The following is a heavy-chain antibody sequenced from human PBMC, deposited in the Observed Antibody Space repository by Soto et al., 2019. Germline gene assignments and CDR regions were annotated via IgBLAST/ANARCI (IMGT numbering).Heavy chain of an antibody. CDR2: IIPFHGVT. D-gene: IGHD3-10*01. CDR3: TRDWEITVSTWSFGGF. J-gene: IGHJ4*02. CDR1: GGTFSPYT. V-gene: IGHV1-69*02. Sequence: QVQLVQSGAEVTKPGSSVKVSCKASGGTFSPYTINWVRQAPGQGLEWMGRIIPFHGVTNYAQKFQARVTITAEKSPSTAYMELSGLRFEDTAMYYCTRDWEITVSTWSFGGFWGRGTLVTVSS.